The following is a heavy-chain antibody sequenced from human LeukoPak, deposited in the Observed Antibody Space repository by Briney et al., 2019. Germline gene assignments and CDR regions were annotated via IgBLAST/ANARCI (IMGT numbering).Heavy chain of an antibody. J-gene: IGHJ6*03. V-gene: IGHV4-39*07. CDR1: GGSISSFHYK. CDR2: IYSNGSS. CDR3: ARDGRGLGFYYYYMDV. Sequence: ETLXLTCPVSGGSISSFHYKWGWIRQPPGKGLEWIWTIYSNGSSNYNPSLKSRVTISVDRSKKQVFLKLRSVSAADTAVYXXARDGRGLGFYYYYMDVWGKGTTVTVSS.